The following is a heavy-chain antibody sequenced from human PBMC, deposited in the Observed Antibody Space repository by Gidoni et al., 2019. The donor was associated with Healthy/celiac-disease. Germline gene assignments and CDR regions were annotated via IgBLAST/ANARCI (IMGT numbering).Heavy chain of an antibody. J-gene: IGHJ6*03. CDR3: AADLGGGGNYEVYYMDV. CDR1: GFTFTSSA. Sequence: QMQLVQSGPEVKKPGTSVKVSCKASGFTFTSSAVQWVRQARGQRLEWIGWIVVGSGNTNYAQKFQERVTITRDMSTSTAYMELSSLRSEDTAVYYCAADLGGGGNYEVYYMDVWGKGTTVTVSS. CDR2: IVVGSGNT. V-gene: IGHV1-58*01. D-gene: IGHD4-4*01.